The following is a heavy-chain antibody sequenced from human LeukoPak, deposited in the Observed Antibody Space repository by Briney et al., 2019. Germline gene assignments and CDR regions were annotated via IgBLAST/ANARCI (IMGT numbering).Heavy chain of an antibody. CDR1: GDSISSSNYY. J-gene: IGHJ5*02. CDR3: ARGKLPTVVPVSGVYLDP. V-gene: IGHV4-39*07. D-gene: IGHD2-2*01. CDR2: IHYTGST. Sequence: SETLSLTCTVSGDSISSSNYYWDWIRQPPGEGLEWIGRIHYTGSTYHNPSLKSRVTISVDTSKNKFSLKLSSVTAADTAIYYCARGKLPTVVPVSGVYLDPWGQGTLVTVSS.